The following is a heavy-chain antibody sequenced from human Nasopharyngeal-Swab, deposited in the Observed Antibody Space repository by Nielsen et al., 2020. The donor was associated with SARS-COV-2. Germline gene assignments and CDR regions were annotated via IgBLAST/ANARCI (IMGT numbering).Heavy chain of an antibody. D-gene: IGHD5-18*01. J-gene: IGHJ4*02. Sequence: GESLKISCAASGFTFSSYWMSWVRQVPGKGLEWVANIKQDGSEKYYVDSVKGRFTISRDNAKNSLYLQMNSLRAEDTAVYYCARDGSLSGYSSDFDYWGQGTLVTVSS. CDR3: ARDGSLSGYSSDFDY. V-gene: IGHV3-7*01. CDR2: IKQDGSEK. CDR1: GFTFSSYW.